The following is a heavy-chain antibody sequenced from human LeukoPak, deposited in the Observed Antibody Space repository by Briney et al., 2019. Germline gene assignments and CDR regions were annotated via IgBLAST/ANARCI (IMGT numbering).Heavy chain of an antibody. CDR2: IYYSGST. V-gene: IGHV4-59*08. J-gene: IGHJ4*02. CDR3: ARHIVGATTLAFNY. CDR1: GGSISSYY. D-gene: IGHD1-26*01. Sequence: SSETLSLTCTVSGGSISSYYWSWIRQPPGKGLEWIGYIYYSGSTNYNPSLKSRVTISVDTSKNQFSLKLSSVTAADTAVYYCARHIVGATTLAFNYWGQGTLVTVSS.